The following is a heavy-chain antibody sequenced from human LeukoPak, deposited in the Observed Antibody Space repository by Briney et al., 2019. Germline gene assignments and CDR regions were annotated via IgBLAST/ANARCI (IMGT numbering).Heavy chain of an antibody. CDR2: IIPIFGTA. J-gene: IGHJ4*02. D-gene: IGHD3-16*02. V-gene: IGHV1-69*13. Sequence: GASVKVSRKASGGTFSSYAISWVRQAPGQGLEWMGGIIPIFGTANYAQKFQGRVTITADESTSTAYMELSSLRSEDTAVYYCARDRTAYDYIWGSYRHFDYWGQGTLVTVSS. CDR1: GGTFSSYA. CDR3: ARDRTAYDYIWGSYRHFDY.